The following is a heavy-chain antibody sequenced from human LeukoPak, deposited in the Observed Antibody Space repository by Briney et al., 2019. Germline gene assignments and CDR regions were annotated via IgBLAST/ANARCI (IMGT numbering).Heavy chain of an antibody. J-gene: IGHJ3*02. CDR2: IIPILGIA. V-gene: IGHV1-69*04. Sequence: SVKVSCKASGGTFSSYAISWVRQAPGQGLEWMGRIIPILGIANYTQKFQGRVTITADKSTSTAYMELSSLRSEDTAVYYCATGPQGDAFDIWGQGTMVTVSS. CDR1: GGTFSSYA. CDR3: ATGPQGDAFDI.